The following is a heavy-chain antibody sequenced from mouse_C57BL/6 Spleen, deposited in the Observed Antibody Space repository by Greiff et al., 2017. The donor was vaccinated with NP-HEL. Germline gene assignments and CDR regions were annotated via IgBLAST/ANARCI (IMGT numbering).Heavy chain of an antibody. CDR3: TREDYYGSSSYFDY. D-gene: IGHD1-1*01. CDR2: IDPETGGT. CDR1: GYTFTDYE. V-gene: IGHV1-15*01. J-gene: IGHJ2*01. Sequence: QVQLKQSGAELVRPGASVTLSCKASGYTFTDYEMHWVKQTPVHGLEWIGAIDPETGGTAYNQKFKGKAILTADKSSSPAYMELRSLTSEDSAVYYCTREDYYGSSSYFDYWGQGTTLTVSS.